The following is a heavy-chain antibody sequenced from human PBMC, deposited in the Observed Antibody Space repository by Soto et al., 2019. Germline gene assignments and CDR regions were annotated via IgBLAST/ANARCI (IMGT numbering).Heavy chain of an antibody. D-gene: IGHD4-17*01. CDR1: GGSISRGGYF. Sequence: SETPSLTCTVSGGSISRGGYFWSWIRQHPGKGLGWIGYIYYSGSTYYNPSLKSRVTISVDTSKNQFSLKLSSVTAADTAVYYCARETLNGPFDYWGQGTLVTVSS. V-gene: IGHV4-31*03. CDR2: IYYSGST. J-gene: IGHJ4*02. CDR3: ARETLNGPFDY.